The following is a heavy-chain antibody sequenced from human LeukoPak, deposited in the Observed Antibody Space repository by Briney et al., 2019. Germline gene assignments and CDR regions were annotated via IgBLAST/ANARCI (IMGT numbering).Heavy chain of an antibody. D-gene: IGHD3-3*01. CDR3: ASGQFWSGYYYDY. V-gene: IGHV3-74*01. Sequence: GGSLRLSCAASGFTFSNFWMHWVRQAPGMGLVWVSRIDSDGSSTSYADSVKGRFTISRDNAKNTLYLQMNSLRAEDTAVYYCASGQFWSGYYYDYWGQGTLVTVSS. J-gene: IGHJ4*02. CDR1: GFTFSNFW. CDR2: IDSDGSST.